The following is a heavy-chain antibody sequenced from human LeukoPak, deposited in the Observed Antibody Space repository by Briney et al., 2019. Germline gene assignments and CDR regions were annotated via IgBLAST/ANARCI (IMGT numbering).Heavy chain of an antibody. CDR2: ISAYNGNT. Sequence: ASVKVSCKASGYTFTKYGISWVRQAPGQGLEWMGWISAYNGNTNYGQQVQGRVTMTTDTSTSTAYMELRSLRSDDTAVYYCARESGTAAGTREFDYWGQGILVTVSS. CDR1: GYTFTKYG. D-gene: IGHD6-13*01. V-gene: IGHV1-18*01. J-gene: IGHJ4*02. CDR3: ARESGTAAGTREFDY.